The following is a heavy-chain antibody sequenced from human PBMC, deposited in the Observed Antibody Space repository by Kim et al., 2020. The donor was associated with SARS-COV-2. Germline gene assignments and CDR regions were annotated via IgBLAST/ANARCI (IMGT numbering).Heavy chain of an antibody. CDR1: GFTVSSNY. CDR2: IYSGGRT. D-gene: IGHD2-8*01. V-gene: IGHV3-53*01. CDR3: ARSLLTYYYGMDV. J-gene: IGHJ6*02. Sequence: GGSLRLSCAASGFTVSSNYMSWVRQAPGKGLEWVSVIYSGGRTYYADSVKGRFTISRDNSKNTLYLQMNSLRAEDTAVYYCARSLLTYYYGMDVWGLGTTVTVSS.